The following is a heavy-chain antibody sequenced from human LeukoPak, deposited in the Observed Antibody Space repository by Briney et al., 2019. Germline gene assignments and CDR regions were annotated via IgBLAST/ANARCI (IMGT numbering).Heavy chain of an antibody. J-gene: IGHJ4*02. CDR3: ARGGSSRFDQ. V-gene: IGHV3-21*01. D-gene: IGHD6-13*01. Sequence: GGSLRLSCAASGFTFSSYNMNWVRQAPGKGLEWVSSISSRSGYKFYADSVKGRFTISRDNAKNSLDLQMSSLRADDTAVYYCARGGSSRFDQWGQGTLVTVSS. CDR2: ISSRSGYK. CDR1: GFTFSSYN.